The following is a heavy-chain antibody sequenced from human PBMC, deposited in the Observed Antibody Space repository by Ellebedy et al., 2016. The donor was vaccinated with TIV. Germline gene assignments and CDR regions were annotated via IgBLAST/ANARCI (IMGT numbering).Heavy chain of an antibody. CDR1: GGSISTYY. CDR3: ARLELAYCGGDCSGAFDI. J-gene: IGHJ3*02. Sequence: ESLKISCTVSGGSISTYYWSWIRQPPGKGLEWIGSVDNSGRTNYNPSLKSRVTISVATSKNQFSLKLSSVTAADTAVYYCARLELAYCGGDCSGAFDIWGQGTMVTVSS. CDR2: VDNSGRT. V-gene: IGHV4-59*08. D-gene: IGHD2-21*02.